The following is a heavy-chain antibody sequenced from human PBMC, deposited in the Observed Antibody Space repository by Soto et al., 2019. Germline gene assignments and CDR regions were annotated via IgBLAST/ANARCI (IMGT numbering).Heavy chain of an antibody. CDR1: GFTFSSYS. Sequence: ESVGGLVKPGGSLRLSCAASGFTFSSYSMNWVRQAPGKGLEWVSSISSSSSYIYYADSVKGRFTISRDNAKNSLYLQMNSLRAEDTAVYYCARGGYSSSWYPDYWGQGTLVTVSS. CDR3: ARGGYSSSWYPDY. V-gene: IGHV3-21*01. J-gene: IGHJ4*02. CDR2: ISSSSSYI. D-gene: IGHD6-13*01.